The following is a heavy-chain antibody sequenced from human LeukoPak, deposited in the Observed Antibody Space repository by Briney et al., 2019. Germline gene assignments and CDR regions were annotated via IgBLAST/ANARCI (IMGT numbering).Heavy chain of an antibody. CDR3: AKTQGYYDY. CDR1: GFTFSSYA. V-gene: IGHV3-23*01. Sequence: GGSLRLSCAASGFTFSSYAVSWVRQAPGKGLEWVSGVGYDGTRYYADSVKGRFTVSRDTATNTLYLQMSSLRAEDTVIFYCAKTQGYYDYWGQGTLVTVSS. J-gene: IGHJ4*02. CDR2: VGYDGTR. D-gene: IGHD3-22*01.